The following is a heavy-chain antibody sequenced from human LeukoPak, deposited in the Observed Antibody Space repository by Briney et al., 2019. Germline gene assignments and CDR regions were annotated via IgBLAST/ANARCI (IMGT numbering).Heavy chain of an antibody. CDR2: IYHSGST. CDR1: GGSLSSGGYS. CDR3: ARHKKPDYDFWSGYLDY. V-gene: IGHV4-30-2*01. D-gene: IGHD3-3*01. J-gene: IGHJ4*02. Sequence: PSETLSLTCAVSGGSLSSGGYSWSWIRQPPGRGLEWIGYIYHSGSTYYNPSLKSRVTLSVDRSKNQFSLKLSSVTAADTAVYYCARHKKPDYDFWSGYLDYWGQGTLVTVSS.